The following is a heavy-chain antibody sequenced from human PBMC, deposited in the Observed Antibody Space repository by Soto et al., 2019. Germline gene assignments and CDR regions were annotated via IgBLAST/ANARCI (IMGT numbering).Heavy chain of an antibody. D-gene: IGHD1-26*01. CDR1: GGTFNSYT. V-gene: IGHV1-69*06. CDR2: VVPMYDSV. Sequence: GASVKVSCKASGGTFNSYTINWVRQAPGRGLEWVGQVVPMYDSVNYAENFQGRVTITAEKSTKTAYMELTSLRSEDTALYFCASWRSYSGSYCFDYWGQGTLVTVPQ. CDR3: ASWRSYSGSYCFDY. J-gene: IGHJ4*02.